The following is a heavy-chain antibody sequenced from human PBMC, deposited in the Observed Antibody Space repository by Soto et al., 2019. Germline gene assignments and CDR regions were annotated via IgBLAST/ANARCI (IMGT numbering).Heavy chain of an antibody. CDR1: GFTVNNNY. Sequence: EVQLVESGGGLVQPGGSLRLSCAVSGFTVNNNYMSWVRQAPGKGLEWVSVIYSGGNTDYAESVQGRFTVSRDTSKNTLYLQMNSLRAEDTAIYYCTRDSSYYGAGRGVLDNWGQGTPVTVSS. J-gene: IGHJ4*02. V-gene: IGHV3-66*01. CDR2: IYSGGNT. CDR3: TRDSSYYGAGRGVLDN. D-gene: IGHD3-10*01.